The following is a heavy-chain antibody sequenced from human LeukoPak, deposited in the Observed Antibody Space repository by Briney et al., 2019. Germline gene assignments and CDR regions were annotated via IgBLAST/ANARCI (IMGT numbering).Heavy chain of an antibody. J-gene: IGHJ3*02. CDR3: ARGGFCYSDSCSGLRAFDI. V-gene: IGHV3-23*01. Sequence: GGSLRLSCAASGFTFSSYAMSWVRQAPGKGLEWVSAISGSGGSTYYADSVKGRFTISRDNAKNSLFLQMNSLRAEDTAVYYCARGGFCYSDSCSGLRAFDIWGQGTMVTVSS. CDR2: ISGSGGST. CDR1: GFTFSSYA. D-gene: IGHD2-15*01.